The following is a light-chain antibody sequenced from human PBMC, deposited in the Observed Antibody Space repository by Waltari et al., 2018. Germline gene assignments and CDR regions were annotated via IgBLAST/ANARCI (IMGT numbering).Light chain of an antibody. CDR2: DGS. J-gene: IGKJ2*01. Sequence: VLTQSPATLSLSTGETVTLSCRASQNVGRYLAWYQQKAGRAPRLLIYDGSSRATGIPVRFSGSGSGTDFTLTITTLESEDFAVYYCQQRRAFGQGTKLEI. V-gene: IGKV3-11*01. CDR1: QNVGRY. CDR3: QQRRA.